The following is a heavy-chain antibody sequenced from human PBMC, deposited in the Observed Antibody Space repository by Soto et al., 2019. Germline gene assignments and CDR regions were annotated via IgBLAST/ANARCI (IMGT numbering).Heavy chain of an antibody. V-gene: IGHV4-59*01. CDR3: ARSQRVFYSGSWYYFDY. Sequence: TSETLSLTCTVSGDSIRPYYWTWIRQPPGKGLEWIGYVYYSGSVNYKSSLKSRVTISVDTSKNQFSLRLSSVTAADTAVYYCARSQRVFYSGSWYYFDYWGQGTLVTVSS. D-gene: IGHD6-13*01. J-gene: IGHJ4*02. CDR2: VYYSGSV. CDR1: GDSIRPYY.